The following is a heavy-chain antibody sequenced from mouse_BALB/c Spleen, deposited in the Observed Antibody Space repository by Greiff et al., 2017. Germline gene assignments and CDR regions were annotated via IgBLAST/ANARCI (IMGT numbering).Heavy chain of an antibody. J-gene: IGHJ3*01. CDR3: ASYYYSSSPFDY. CDR2: IDPANGNT. Sequence: EVQLQQSGAELVKPGASVKLSCTASGFNIKDTYMHWVKQRPEQGLEWIGRIDPANGNTKYDPKFQGKATITADTSSNTAYLQLSSLTSEDTAVYYCASYYYSSSPFDYWGQGTLVTVSA. CDR1: GFNIKDTY. V-gene: IGHV14-3*02. D-gene: IGHD1-1*01.